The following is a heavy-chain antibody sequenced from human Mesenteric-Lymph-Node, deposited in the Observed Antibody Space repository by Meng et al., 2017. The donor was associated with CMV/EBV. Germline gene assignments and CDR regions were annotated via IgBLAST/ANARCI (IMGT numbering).Heavy chain of an antibody. Sequence: SCKASGGTFGSYSMNWVRQAPGKRLEWVSAIRNSGTDTYYADSAKGRFTISRDNSKNTLHLHMHSLSAEDTAVYYCARNLNSGDFYYFDNWGQGTLVTVSS. D-gene: IGHD1-26*01. CDR3: ARNLNSGDFYYFDN. J-gene: IGHJ4*02. CDR1: GGTFGSYS. CDR2: IRNSGTDT. V-gene: IGHV3-21*04.